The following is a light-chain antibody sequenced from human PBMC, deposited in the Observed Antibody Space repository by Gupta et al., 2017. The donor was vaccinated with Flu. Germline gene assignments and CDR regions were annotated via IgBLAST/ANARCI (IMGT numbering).Light chain of an antibody. CDR1: QGIKHY. V-gene: IGKV1-27*01. Sequence: DVQMTQSPSSLSASVGDRVTITCRASQGIKHYVAWYHQKPGEVPTFLIRDASSLQSGVPSRFSGTGSGTEFNLTISSLQPEDLGTYYCQRRDSPPRTLGQGTAVRVK. J-gene: IGKJ1*01. CDR2: DAS. CDR3: QRRDSPPRT.